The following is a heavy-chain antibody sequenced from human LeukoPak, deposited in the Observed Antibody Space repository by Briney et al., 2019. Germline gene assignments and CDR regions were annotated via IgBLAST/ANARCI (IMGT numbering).Heavy chain of an antibody. J-gene: IGHJ4*02. CDR2: ISSGATTM. V-gene: IGHV3-48*03. CDR3: ALLAVASDFDY. D-gene: IGHD6-19*01. Sequence: GGSLRLSCAASGFMFRSFEMYWVRQAPGKGLEWIAYISSGATTMYYADSVKGRFTISRDDAKNSLFLQMNSLRAEDTAVYYCALLAVASDFDYRGQGALVTVSS. CDR1: GFMFRSFE.